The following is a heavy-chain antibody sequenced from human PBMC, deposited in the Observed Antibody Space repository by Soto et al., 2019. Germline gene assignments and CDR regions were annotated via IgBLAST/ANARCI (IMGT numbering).Heavy chain of an antibody. V-gene: IGHV1-8*01. CDR1: GYTFTSYD. CDR3: ASRTTVTPRWGYYYMDV. J-gene: IGHJ6*03. Sequence: ASVKVSCKASGYTFTSYDINWVRQATGQGLEWMGWMNPNSGNTGYAQKFQGRVTMTRNTSISTAYMELSSLRSEDTAVYYCASRTTVTPRWGYYYMDVWGKGTTVTVSS. CDR2: MNPNSGNT. D-gene: IGHD4-17*01.